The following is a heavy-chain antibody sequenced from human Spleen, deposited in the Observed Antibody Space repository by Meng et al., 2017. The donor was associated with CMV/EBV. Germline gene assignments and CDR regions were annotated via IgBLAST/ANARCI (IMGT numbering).Heavy chain of an antibody. D-gene: IGHD4-17*01. CDR3: ARLHPYGDNFHGWFDP. CDR2: ISTYNGIT. CDR1: GYTFTSYD. Sequence: ASVKVSCKASGYTFTSYDINWVRQATGQGLEWMGWISTYNGITNSARKLQGRLTMTTDTSTNTAYMELRSLRSDDTAMYYCARLHPYGDNFHGWFDPWGQGTLVTVSS. V-gene: IGHV1-18*01. J-gene: IGHJ5*02.